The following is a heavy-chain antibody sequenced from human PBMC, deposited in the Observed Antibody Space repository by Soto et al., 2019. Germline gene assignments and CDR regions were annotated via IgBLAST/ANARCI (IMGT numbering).Heavy chain of an antibody. V-gene: IGHV4-59*01. CDR3: ARVMKVPATAFGAFDI. CDR1: GGSISSYY. J-gene: IGHJ4*02. Sequence: SETLSLTCTVSGGSISSYYWSWIRKPPGKGLEWIGYIYYSGSTNYNPSLKSRVTISVDTSKNQFSLKLSSVTAADTAVYYCARVMKVPATAFGAFDIWGQGTLVTVSS. CDR2: IYYSGST. D-gene: IGHD2-2*01.